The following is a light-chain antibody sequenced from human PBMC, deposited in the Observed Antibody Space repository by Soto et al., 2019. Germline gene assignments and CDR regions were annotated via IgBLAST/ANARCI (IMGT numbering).Light chain of an antibody. CDR2: EVS. CDR1: SSDVGGYNY. CDR3: SSYTSISTYV. Sequence: QSALTQPASVSGSPGQSITISCTGTSSDVGGYNYVSWYQHHPGKAPILMIYEVSNRPSGVSDRFSGSKSGNPASLTISGLLAEDEADYYCSSYTSISTYVFGTGTKLTVL. V-gene: IGLV2-14*01. J-gene: IGLJ1*01.